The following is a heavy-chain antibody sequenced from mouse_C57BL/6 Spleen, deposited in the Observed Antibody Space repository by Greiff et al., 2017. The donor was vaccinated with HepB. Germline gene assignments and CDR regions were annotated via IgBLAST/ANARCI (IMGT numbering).Heavy chain of an antibody. V-gene: IGHV5-4*03. J-gene: IGHJ2*01. Sequence: DVKLVESGGGLVKPGGSLKLSCAASGFTFSSYAMSWVRQTPEKRLEWVATISDGGSYTYYPDNVKGRFTISRDNDKNNLYLQMSHLKSEDTAMYYCARGGLRQSFDYWGQGTTLTVSS. CDR3: ARGGLRQSFDY. CDR1: GFTFSSYA. CDR2: ISDGGSYT. D-gene: IGHD2-2*01.